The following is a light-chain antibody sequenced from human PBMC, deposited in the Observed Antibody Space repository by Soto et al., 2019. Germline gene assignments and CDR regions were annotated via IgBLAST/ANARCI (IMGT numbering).Light chain of an antibody. Sequence: DIVMTQSPDSLAVSLGERATINCKSSQSVFYSSTNKNYLAWYQQMPGQPPRLLIYWASTRESGVPDRFSGSGSGTDFTLTISSLQAEDVAVYYCQQYYGTPLTFGQGTKVQIK. V-gene: IGKV4-1*01. CDR1: QSVFYSSTNKNY. CDR2: WAS. J-gene: IGKJ1*01. CDR3: QQYYGTPLT.